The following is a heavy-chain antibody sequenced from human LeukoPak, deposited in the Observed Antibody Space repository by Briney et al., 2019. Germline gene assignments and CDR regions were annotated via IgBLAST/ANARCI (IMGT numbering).Heavy chain of an antibody. CDR3: ARGDGYARG. CDR1: GGSISSSSYY. Sequence: PSETLSLTCTVSGGSISSSSYYWGWIRKPPGKGLEWIGSIYYSGSTYYNPSLKSRVTISVDTSKNQFSLKLSSVTAADTAVYYCARGDGYARGWGQGTLVTVSS. CDR2: IYYSGST. D-gene: IGHD5-24*01. J-gene: IGHJ4*02. V-gene: IGHV4-39*01.